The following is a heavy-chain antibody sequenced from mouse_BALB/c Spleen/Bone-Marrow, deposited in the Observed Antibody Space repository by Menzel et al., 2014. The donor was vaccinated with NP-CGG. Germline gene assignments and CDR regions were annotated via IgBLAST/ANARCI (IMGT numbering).Heavy chain of an antibody. CDR1: GYTFTNYY. Sequence: VQLQESGAELVKPGASVKLSCKASGYTFTNYYMYWVKQRPGQGLERIGEITPSNGGSNFIEKFKNKATLTVDKSSSTAYMQLSSLTSEDSAVYYCSREGAYWGQGTLVTVSA. CDR3: SREGAY. CDR2: ITPSNGGS. J-gene: IGHJ3*01. V-gene: IGHV1S81*02.